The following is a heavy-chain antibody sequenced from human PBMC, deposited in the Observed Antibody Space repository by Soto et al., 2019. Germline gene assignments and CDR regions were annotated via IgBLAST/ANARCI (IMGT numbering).Heavy chain of an antibody. V-gene: IGHV3-64*01. CDR1: GFTFSSYA. J-gene: IGHJ3*02. CDR3: ARENDYIWGSYRAFDI. Sequence: PGGSLRLSCAASGFTFSSYAMHWVRQAPGKGLEYVSAISSNGGSTYYANSVKGRFTISRDNSKNTLYLQMGSLRAEDMAVYYCARENDYIWGSYRAFDIWGQGTMVTVSS. D-gene: IGHD3-16*02. CDR2: ISSNGGST.